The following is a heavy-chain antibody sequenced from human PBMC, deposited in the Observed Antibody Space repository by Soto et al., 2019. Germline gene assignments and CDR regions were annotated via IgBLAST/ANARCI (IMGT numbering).Heavy chain of an antibody. J-gene: IGHJ4*02. Sequence: QVHLVQSGAEVKKPGASVKVSCKGSGYGFTTYGITWVRQAPGQGLEWMAWISAHNGNTNYAQKLQGRVTVTRDTSTRPAYMELRGLRSEGTAGYYCAGGRYGDYWGQGALVTVSS. CDR3: AGGRYGDY. CDR2: ISAHNGNT. CDR1: GYGFTTYG. V-gene: IGHV1-18*01. D-gene: IGHD1-1*01.